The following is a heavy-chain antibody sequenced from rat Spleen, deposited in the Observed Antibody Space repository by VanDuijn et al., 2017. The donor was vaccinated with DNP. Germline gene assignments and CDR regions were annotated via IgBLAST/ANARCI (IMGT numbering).Heavy chain of an antibody. J-gene: IGHJ4*01. CDR2: INPDGGST. D-gene: IGHD3-2*01. CDR3: AIDLQTGRA. V-gene: IGHV5-58*01. CDR1: GFTFSSYW. Sequence: EVQLVETGGGVVQPGRSLKLSCVASGFTFSSYWMYWIRQAPGKGLEWVASINPDGGSTYYSDSVKGRFAISRDNAETTLSLQMNSLRSEDKATYYCAIDLQTGRAWGQGTSVTVSS.